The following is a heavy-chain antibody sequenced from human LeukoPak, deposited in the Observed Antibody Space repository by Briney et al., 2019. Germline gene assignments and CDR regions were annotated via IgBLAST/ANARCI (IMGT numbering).Heavy chain of an antibody. D-gene: IGHD3-10*01. Sequence: GGSLRLSCAASGFTFSSYGMHWVRQAPGKGLEWVAFIRYDGSNKYYADSVKGRFTISRDNSKNTLYLQMNSLRAEDTAVYCCAKDLGRFGELIDYWGQGTLVTVSS. CDR3: AKDLGRFGELIDY. CDR1: GFTFSSYG. CDR2: IRYDGSNK. V-gene: IGHV3-30*02. J-gene: IGHJ4*02.